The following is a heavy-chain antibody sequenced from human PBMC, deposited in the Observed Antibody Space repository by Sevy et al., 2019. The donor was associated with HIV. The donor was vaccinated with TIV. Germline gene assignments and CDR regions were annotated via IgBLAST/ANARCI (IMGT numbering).Heavy chain of an antibody. D-gene: IGHD2-15*01. J-gene: IGHJ6*02. Sequence: ASVKVSCKASGGTFSSYAISWVRQAPGQGLEWMGGIIPIFGTANYAQKFQGRVTITADESTSTAYMELSSLRSEDTAVYYCARGSCSGGSCYSDYYYYGMDVWGQGTTVTVSS. CDR2: IIPIFGTA. CDR3: ARGSCSGGSCYSDYYYYGMDV. CDR1: GGTFSSYA. V-gene: IGHV1-69*13.